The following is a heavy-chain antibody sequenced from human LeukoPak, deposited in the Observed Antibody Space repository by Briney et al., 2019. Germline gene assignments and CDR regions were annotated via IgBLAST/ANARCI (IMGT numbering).Heavy chain of an antibody. Sequence: PGRSLRLSCAASGFTFSSYGMHWVRQAPGKGLEWVAVISYDGSNKYYADSVKGRSTISRDNSKNTLYLQMNSLRAEDTAVYYCAKDSGYSSNSYWGQGTLVTVSS. J-gene: IGHJ4*02. D-gene: IGHD6-13*01. CDR2: ISYDGSNK. CDR3: AKDSGYSSNSY. CDR1: GFTFSSYG. V-gene: IGHV3-30*18.